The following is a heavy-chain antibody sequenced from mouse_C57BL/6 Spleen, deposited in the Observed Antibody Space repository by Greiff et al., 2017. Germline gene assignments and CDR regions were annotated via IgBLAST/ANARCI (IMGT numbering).Heavy chain of an antibody. Sequence: VQLQESGGGLVKPGGSLKLSCAASGFTFSDYGMHWVRQAPEKGLEWVAYISSGSSTIYYADTVKGRFTISRDNAKNTLFLQMTSLRSEDTAMYYCARPNWDGWFAYWGQGTLVTVSA. V-gene: IGHV5-17*01. CDR2: ISSGSSTI. J-gene: IGHJ3*01. D-gene: IGHD4-1*01. CDR3: ARPNWDGWFAY. CDR1: GFTFSDYG.